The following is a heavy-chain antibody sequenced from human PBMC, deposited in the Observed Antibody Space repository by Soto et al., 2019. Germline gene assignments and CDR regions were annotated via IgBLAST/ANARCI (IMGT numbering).Heavy chain of an antibody. CDR3: ARGEKSIAAAGPYYYYGMDV. J-gene: IGHJ6*02. Sequence: GASVKVSCKASGGTFSSYAISWVRQAPGQGLEWMGGIIPIFGTANYAQKFQGRVTITADKSTSTAYMELSSLRSEDTAVYYCARGEKSIAAAGPYYYYGMDVWGQGTTVTVSS. CDR1: GGTFSSYA. CDR2: IIPIFGTA. V-gene: IGHV1-69*06. D-gene: IGHD6-13*01.